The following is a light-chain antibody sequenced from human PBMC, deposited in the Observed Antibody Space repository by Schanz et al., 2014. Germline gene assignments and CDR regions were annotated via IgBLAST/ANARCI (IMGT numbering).Light chain of an antibody. CDR2: DVS. J-gene: IGLJ1*01. CDR3: SSYTSSSTLV. Sequence: QSALTQPASVSGSPGQSITISCTGTSSDVGSYNLVSWYQQHPGKAPKLMIYDVSNRPSGVSDHFSGSKSGNTASLTISGLQAEDEADYYCSSYTSSSTLVFGTGTKLTVL. V-gene: IGLV2-14*02. CDR1: SSDVGSYNL.